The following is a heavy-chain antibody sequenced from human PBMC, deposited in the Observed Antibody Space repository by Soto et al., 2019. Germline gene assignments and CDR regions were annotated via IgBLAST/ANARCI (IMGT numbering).Heavy chain of an antibody. CDR1: GGTFSSYA. CDR2: IIPIFGTA. CDR3: AKLRYFDWSSSFYYGMDV. D-gene: IGHD3-9*01. J-gene: IGHJ6*02. Sequence: QVQLVQSGAEVKKPGSSVKVSCKASGGTFSSYAISWVRQAPGQGLEWMGGIIPIFGTANYAQKFQGRVTMTADESTSTAHMELSSLRSEDTAVYYCAKLRYFDWSSSFYYGMDVWGQGTTVTVSS. V-gene: IGHV1-69*01.